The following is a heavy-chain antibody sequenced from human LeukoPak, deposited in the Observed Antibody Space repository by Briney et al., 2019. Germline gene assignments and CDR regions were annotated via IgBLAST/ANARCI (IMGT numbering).Heavy chain of an antibody. CDR3: ARGAEWFGEFPFFDY. CDR1: GGSISSSSYY. Sequence: SETLSLTCTVSGGSISSSSYYWGWIRQPPGKGLEWIGSIYYSGSTYYNPSLKSRVTISVDTSKNQFSLKLSSVTAADTAVYYCARGAEWFGEFPFFDYWGQGTLVTVSS. CDR2: IYYSGST. J-gene: IGHJ4*02. V-gene: IGHV4-39*07. D-gene: IGHD3-10*01.